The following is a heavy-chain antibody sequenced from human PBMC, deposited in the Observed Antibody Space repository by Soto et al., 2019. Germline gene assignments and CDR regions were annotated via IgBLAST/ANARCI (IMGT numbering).Heavy chain of an antibody. Sequence: PGGSLRLSCAASGFTFSSYTMHWVRQAPGKGLEWVAVISYDGSNKYYADSVKGRFTISRDNSKNTLYLQMNSLRAEDTAVYYCARCKKRWLQIINYYYGMDVRGQVTTVTVSS. CDR2: ISYDGSNK. D-gene: IGHD5-12*01. CDR1: GFTFSSYT. J-gene: IGHJ6*02. CDR3: ARCKKRWLQIINYYYGMDV. V-gene: IGHV3-30-3*01.